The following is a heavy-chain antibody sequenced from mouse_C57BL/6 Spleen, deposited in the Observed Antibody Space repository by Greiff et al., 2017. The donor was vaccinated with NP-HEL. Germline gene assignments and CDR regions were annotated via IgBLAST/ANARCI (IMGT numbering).Heavy chain of an antibody. J-gene: IGHJ1*03. V-gene: IGHV1-26*01. CDR3: ARGVTTVIATTDWYIDV. D-gene: IGHD1-1*01. CDR1: GYTFTDYC. Sequence: EVQLQQSGPELVKPGASVKISCKASGYTFTDYCMNWVKQSHGKSLEWIGDINPNNGGTSYNQKFKGKATLTVDKYSSTTYMEIRSLTSEDSAVSYCARGVTTVIATTDWYIDVWGTGTTVTVSS. CDR2: INPNNGGT.